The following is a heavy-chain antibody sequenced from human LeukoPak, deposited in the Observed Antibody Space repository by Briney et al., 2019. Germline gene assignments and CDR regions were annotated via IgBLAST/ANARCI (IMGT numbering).Heavy chain of an antibody. Sequence: SETLSLTCTVSGGSISSYYWSWIRQPAGKGLEWIGRIYMSGSTNYNSSLKSRVNMSVDTSKNQFSLNLSSVTAADTAVYYCAREAGSSWSRGLDIWGQGTVVTASS. D-gene: IGHD6-13*01. V-gene: IGHV4-4*07. J-gene: IGHJ3*02. CDR2: IYMSGST. CDR1: GGSISSYY. CDR3: AREAGSSWSRGLDI.